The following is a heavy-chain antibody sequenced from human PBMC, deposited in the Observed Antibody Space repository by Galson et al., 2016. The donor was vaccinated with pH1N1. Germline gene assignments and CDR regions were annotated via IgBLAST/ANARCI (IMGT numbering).Heavy chain of an antibody. CDR3: AKARATGIVNTGDFDY. J-gene: IGHJ4*02. D-gene: IGHD1-14*01. V-gene: IGHV3-23*01. Sequence: SLRLSCAASGFTFRNYGMSWVRQAPGKGLEWVSAITFTGGSTYYADDVKGRFTISRDTSKNTLYLQMNSLRVEDTAVYYCAKARATGIVNTGDFDYWGQGTLVTDSS. CDR2: ITFTGGST. CDR1: GFTFRNYG.